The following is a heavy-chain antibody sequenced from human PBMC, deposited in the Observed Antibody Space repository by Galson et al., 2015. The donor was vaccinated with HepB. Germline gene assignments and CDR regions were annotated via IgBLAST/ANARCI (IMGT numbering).Heavy chain of an antibody. CDR2: VGAYNGNT. CDR1: GYTFTSYG. J-gene: IGHJ5*02. D-gene: IGHD3-3*02. V-gene: IGHV1-18*01. Sequence: SGYTFTSYGISWVRQAPGQGLEWMGWVGAYNGNTNYAQKLQGRVTMTTDTSTSTAYMELRSLRSDDTAVYYCARVGFLEWFSVGWFDPWGQGTLVTVSS. CDR3: ARVGFLEWFSVGWFDP.